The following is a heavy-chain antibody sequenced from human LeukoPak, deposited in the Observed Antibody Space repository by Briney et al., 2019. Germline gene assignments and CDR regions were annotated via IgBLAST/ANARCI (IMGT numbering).Heavy chain of an antibody. J-gene: IGHJ6*02. V-gene: IGHV3-49*04. Sequence: GGSLRLSCTASGFTFGDYAMSWVRQAPGTGLEWVGFIRSKAYGGTTEYAASVKGRFTISRDDSKSIAYLQMNSLKTEDTAVYYCTGDCSGGSCYYYYYGMDVWGQGTTVTVSS. D-gene: IGHD2-15*01. CDR2: IRSKAYGGTT. CDR3: TGDCSGGSCYYYYYGMDV. CDR1: GFTFGDYA.